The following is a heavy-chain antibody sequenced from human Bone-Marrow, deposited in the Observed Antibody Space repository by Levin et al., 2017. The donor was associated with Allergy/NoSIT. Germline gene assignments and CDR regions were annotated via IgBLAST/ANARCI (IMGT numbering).Heavy chain of an antibody. V-gene: IGHV3-33*01. CDR3: ARNEGAAAGTECGYFDY. J-gene: IGHJ4*02. Sequence: GGSLRLSCAASDFAFSTYGMHWVRQAPGKGLEWVAFIWFDESNKYYADSVKGRFTVSRDNSKNTVYLQMNSLRAEDTAIYYCARNEGAAAGTECGYFDYWGQGTLVTVSS. D-gene: IGHD6-13*01. CDR2: IWFDESNK. CDR1: DFAFSTYG.